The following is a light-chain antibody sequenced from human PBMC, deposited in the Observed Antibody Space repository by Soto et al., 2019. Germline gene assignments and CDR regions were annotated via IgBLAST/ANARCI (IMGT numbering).Light chain of an antibody. CDR2: AAS. Sequence: IHMTQFPSSVSASVGDRVTITCRASQGIGSWLAWYQQKPGKAPKLLIYAASSLQSGVPSRFSGSGSGKDLTLTISSMQPEDCETYYCQQDKGLNRKFGQGTKV. V-gene: IGKV1D-12*01. J-gene: IGKJ1*01. CDR3: QQDKGLNRK. CDR1: QGIGSW.